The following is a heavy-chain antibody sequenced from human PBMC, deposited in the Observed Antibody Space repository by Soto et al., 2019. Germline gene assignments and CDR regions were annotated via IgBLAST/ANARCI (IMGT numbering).Heavy chain of an antibody. CDR2: MNPKSGGT. D-gene: IGHD3-22*01. J-gene: IGHJ4*02. Sequence: GASVKVSCKASGYTLTSYDINWVRQATGQGFEWMGWMNPKSGGTRYIQKFQGRVTMTTDTSTSTAYMELRSLRSDDTAVYYCARDDDSSGYYYRNFDYWGQGTLVTVSS. CDR1: GYTLTSYD. V-gene: IGHV1-8*01. CDR3: ARDDDSSGYYYRNFDY.